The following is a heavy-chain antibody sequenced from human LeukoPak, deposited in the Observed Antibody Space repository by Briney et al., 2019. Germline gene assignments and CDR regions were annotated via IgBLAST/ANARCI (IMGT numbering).Heavy chain of an antibody. Sequence: SETLSLTCAAYGVSFSGYYWSWIRQPPGKGLEWIGEINHSGSTNYNPSLKSRVTISVDTSKNQISLKLSSVTAADTAVYYCTRLATAVVSWTDYWGQGTLVTVSS. J-gene: IGHJ4*02. CDR2: INHSGST. CDR1: GVSFSGYY. D-gene: IGHD4-23*01. CDR3: TRLATAVVSWTDY. V-gene: IGHV4-34*01.